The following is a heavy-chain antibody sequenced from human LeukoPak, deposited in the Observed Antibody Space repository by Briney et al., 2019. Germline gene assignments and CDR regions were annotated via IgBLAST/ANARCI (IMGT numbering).Heavy chain of an antibody. Sequence: SETLSLTCAVYGGSFSGYYWSWIRQPPGKGLEWIGEINHSGSTNYNPSLKSRVTISVDTSKNQFSLKLSSVTAADTAVYYCARGGGHTAMLTTSLSYLTYGMDVWGQGTTVTVSS. CDR1: GGSFSGYY. CDR3: ARGGGHTAMLTTSLSYLTYGMDV. CDR2: INHSGST. V-gene: IGHV4-34*01. D-gene: IGHD5-18*01. J-gene: IGHJ6*01.